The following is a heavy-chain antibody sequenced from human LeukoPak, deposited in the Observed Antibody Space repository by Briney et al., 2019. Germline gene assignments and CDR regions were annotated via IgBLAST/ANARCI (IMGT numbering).Heavy chain of an antibody. D-gene: IGHD2-15*01. Sequence: GGSLRLFCAASGFTFSSYAMHWVRQAPGKGLEWVAVISYDGSNKYYADSVKGRFTISRDNSKNTLYLQMNSLRAEDTAVYYCARDGGGGLTAFDYWGQGTLVTVSS. CDR3: ARDGGGGLTAFDY. J-gene: IGHJ4*02. CDR1: GFTFSSYA. CDR2: ISYDGSNK. V-gene: IGHV3-30-3*01.